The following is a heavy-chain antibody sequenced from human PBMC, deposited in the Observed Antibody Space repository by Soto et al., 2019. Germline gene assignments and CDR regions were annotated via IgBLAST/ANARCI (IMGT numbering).Heavy chain of an antibody. Sequence: QVQLVQSGAEVKKPGASVKVSCKASGYTFTSYGISWVRQAPGQGLEWMGWISAYNGNTNYAQKLKGRVTMTTDTTTSKDYIELRSLKSEDQAVYYCARVMPDGGLVSRGNWFDPWGQGTLVTVS. D-gene: IGHD3-3*01. CDR2: ISAYNGNT. CDR3: ARVMPDGGLVSRGNWFDP. J-gene: IGHJ5*02. CDR1: GYTFTSYG. V-gene: IGHV1-18*01.